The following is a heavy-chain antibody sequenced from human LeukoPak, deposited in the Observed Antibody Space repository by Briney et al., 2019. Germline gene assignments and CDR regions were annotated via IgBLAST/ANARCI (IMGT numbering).Heavy chain of an antibody. Sequence: PGGSLRLSCAASGFTFSSYAMSWIRQAPGKGLEWVSYISSSGSTIYYADSVKGRFTISRDNAKNSLYLQMNSLRAEDTAVYYCASAHYYDSSGYSFDYWGQGTLVTVSS. D-gene: IGHD3-22*01. CDR3: ASAHYYDSSGYSFDY. J-gene: IGHJ4*02. CDR1: GFTFSSYA. CDR2: ISSSGSTI. V-gene: IGHV3-11*01.